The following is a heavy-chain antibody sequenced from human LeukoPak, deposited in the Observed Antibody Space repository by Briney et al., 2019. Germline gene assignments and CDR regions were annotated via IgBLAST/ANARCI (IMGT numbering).Heavy chain of an antibody. CDR1: GYSISSGYY. D-gene: IGHD3-22*01. Sequence: SETLSLTCAVSGYSISSGYYWGWIRQPPGKGLEWIGSIYHSGSTYYNPSLKSRVTISVDTSKNQFSLKLSSVTAADTAVYYRARDKSPYYYDSSGQNWFDPWGQGTLVTVSS. V-gene: IGHV4-38-2*02. CDR3: ARDKSPYYYDSSGQNWFDP. CDR2: IYHSGST. J-gene: IGHJ5*02.